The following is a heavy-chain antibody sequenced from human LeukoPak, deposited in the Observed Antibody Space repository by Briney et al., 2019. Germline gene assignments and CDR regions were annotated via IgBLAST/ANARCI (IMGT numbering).Heavy chain of an antibody. CDR3: ARGEYQLLYSSSWYFDL. CDR2: IYYSGST. J-gene: IGHJ2*01. CDR1: GGSISSYY. V-gene: IGHV4-59*01. Sequence: PSETLSLTCTVSGGSISSYYWSWIRQPPGKGLEWIGYIYYSGSTNYNPSLKSRVTISVDTSKNQFSLKLSSVTAADTAVYYCARGEYQLLYSSSWYFDLWGRGTLVTVSS. D-gene: IGHD2-2*02.